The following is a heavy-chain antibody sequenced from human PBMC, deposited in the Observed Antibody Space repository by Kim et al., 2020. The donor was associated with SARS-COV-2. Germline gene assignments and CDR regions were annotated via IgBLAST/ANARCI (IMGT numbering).Heavy chain of an antibody. V-gene: IGHV3-49*03. CDR3: TRDLGRGWLRFGDPHQFDY. CDR1: GFTFGDYA. J-gene: IGHJ4*02. D-gene: IGHD5-12*01. CDR2: IRSKAYGGTT. Sequence: GGSLRLSCTASGFTFGDYAMSWFRQAPGKGLEWVGFIRSKAYGGTTEYAASVKGRFTISRDDSKSIAYLQMNSLKTEDTAVYYCTRDLGRGWLRFGDPHQFDYWGQGTLVTVSS.